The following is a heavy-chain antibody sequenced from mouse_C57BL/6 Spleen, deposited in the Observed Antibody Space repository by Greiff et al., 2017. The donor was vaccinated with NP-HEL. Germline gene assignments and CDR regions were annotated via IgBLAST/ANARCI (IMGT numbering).Heavy chain of an antibody. Sequence: EVKLQESGPELVKPGASVKISCKASGYTFTDYYMNWVKQSHGKSLEWIGDINPNNGGTSYNQKFKGKATLTVDKSSSTAYMELRSLTSEDSAVYYCARGYKGGNYVGVSDYWGQGTTLTVSS. V-gene: IGHV1-26*01. J-gene: IGHJ2*01. CDR1: GYTFTDYY. CDR2: INPNNGGT. D-gene: IGHD2-1*01. CDR3: ARGYKGGNYVGVSDY.